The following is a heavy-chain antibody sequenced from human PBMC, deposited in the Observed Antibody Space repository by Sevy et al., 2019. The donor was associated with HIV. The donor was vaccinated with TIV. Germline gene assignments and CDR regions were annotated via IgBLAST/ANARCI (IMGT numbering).Heavy chain of an antibody. D-gene: IGHD1-26*01. CDR3: RGVRLTTAFDY. Sequence: GGCLRLSCAASGFIFNSYGMSWVRQAPGKGLERVSAISGSGGSTYYADSVKGRFTISRDNSRKMLYLEMNSLRAEETAVYYCRGVRLTTAFDYWGQGTLVTVSS. V-gene: IGHV3-23*01. CDR1: GFIFNSYG. J-gene: IGHJ4*02. CDR2: ISGSGGST.